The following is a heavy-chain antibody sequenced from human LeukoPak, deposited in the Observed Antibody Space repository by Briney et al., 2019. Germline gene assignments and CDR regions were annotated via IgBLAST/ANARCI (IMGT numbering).Heavy chain of an antibody. V-gene: IGHV3-23*01. CDR3: ARDLPIDY. CDR2: FDGNGPNT. Sequence: GGSLRLSCAASGFTFSSFAMTWVRQAPGKGLEWVSGFDGNGPNTYYADSVKGRWTISRDNSRNTLYLEMNSLRVEDTAVYYCARDLPIDYWGQGTLVTVSS. CDR1: GFTFSSFA. J-gene: IGHJ4*02.